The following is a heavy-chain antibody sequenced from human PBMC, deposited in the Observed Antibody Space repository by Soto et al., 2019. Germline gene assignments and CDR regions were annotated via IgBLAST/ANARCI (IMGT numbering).Heavy chain of an antibody. CDR3: ARLCGGDCYSEYYFDY. Sequence: SETLSLTCTVSGGSISSYYWGWIRQPPGKGLEWIASMYYSGSTYYNPSLKSRVTISVDTSKNQFSLKLSSVTAADTAVYYCARLCGGDCYSEYYFDYWGQGTLVTVSS. CDR1: GGSISSYY. D-gene: IGHD2-21*02. J-gene: IGHJ4*02. CDR2: MYYSGST. V-gene: IGHV4-39*01.